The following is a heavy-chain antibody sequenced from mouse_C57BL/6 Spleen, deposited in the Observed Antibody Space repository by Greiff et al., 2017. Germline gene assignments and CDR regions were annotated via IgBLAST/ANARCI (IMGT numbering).Heavy chain of an antibody. Sequence: EVQLKESGGGLVKPGGSLKLSCAASGFTFSSYTMSWVRQTPEKRLEWVATISGGGGNTYYPDSVKGRFTISRDNAKNTLYLQMSSLRSEDTALYYCARQDWEGWYFDVWGTGTTVTVSS. CDR1: GFTFSSYT. CDR2: ISGGGGNT. CDR3: ARQDWEGWYFDV. D-gene: IGHD4-1*01. J-gene: IGHJ1*03. V-gene: IGHV5-9*01.